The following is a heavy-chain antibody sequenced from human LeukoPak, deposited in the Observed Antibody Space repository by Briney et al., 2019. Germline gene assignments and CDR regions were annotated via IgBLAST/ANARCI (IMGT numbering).Heavy chain of an antibody. CDR3: AREGPINNGDLDY. J-gene: IGHJ4*02. CDR1: GFTFSSYW. CDR2: ISSSGSYI. D-gene: IGHD1/OR15-1a*01. Sequence: GGSLRLFCAASGFTFSSYWMHWVRQAPGKGLEWVSYISSSGSYIFHADSVKGRFTISRDNAKNSLYLQMNSLRAEDTAVYYCAREGPINNGDLDYWGQGTLVTVSS. V-gene: IGHV3-21*05.